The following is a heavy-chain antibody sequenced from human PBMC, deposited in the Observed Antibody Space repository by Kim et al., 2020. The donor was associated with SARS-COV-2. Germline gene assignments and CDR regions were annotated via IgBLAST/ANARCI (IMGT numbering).Heavy chain of an antibody. CDR2: INPSGGST. D-gene: IGHD2-2*01. V-gene: IGHV1-46*01. Sequence: ASVKVSCKASGYTFTSYYMHWVRQAPGQGLEWMGIINPSGGSTSYAQKFQGRVTMTRDTSTSTVYMELSSLRSEDTAVYYCARDRTNTSRYDDYYYGMDVWGQGTTVTVSS. CDR3: ARDRTNTSRYDDYYYGMDV. CDR1: GYTFTSYY. J-gene: IGHJ6*02.